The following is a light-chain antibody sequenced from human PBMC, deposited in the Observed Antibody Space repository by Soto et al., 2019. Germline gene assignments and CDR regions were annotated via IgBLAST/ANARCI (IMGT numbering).Light chain of an antibody. J-gene: IGLJ2*01. CDR2: DVS. CDR3: SSYTSSSTLL. CDR1: SSDVGGYNY. Sequence: QYVLTQPASVSGSPGQSITISCTGTSSDVGGYNYVSWYQQNPGKAPKLMIYDVSNRPSGVSNRFSGSKSGNTASLTISGLQAEDEADYYCSSYTSSSTLLFGGGTKLTVL. V-gene: IGLV2-14*03.